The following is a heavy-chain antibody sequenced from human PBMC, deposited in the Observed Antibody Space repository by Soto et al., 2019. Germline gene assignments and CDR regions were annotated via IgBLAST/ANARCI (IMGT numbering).Heavy chain of an antibody. D-gene: IGHD2-21*02. CDR2: INPRSGAT. Sequence: QVQLVQSGAEVKKPGASVKVSCKTSGFSFTNYYMHWVRQAPGQGLEWMGVINPRSGATHSAQDFQGRVAMTSDTSTSTIYLELSSLRSGDTAAYFCARTAVVTGHADTITVAGSLLNWGQGTQVTVSS. J-gene: IGHJ4*02. CDR3: ARTAVVTGHADTITVAGSLLN. V-gene: IGHV1-46*01. CDR1: GFSFTNYY.